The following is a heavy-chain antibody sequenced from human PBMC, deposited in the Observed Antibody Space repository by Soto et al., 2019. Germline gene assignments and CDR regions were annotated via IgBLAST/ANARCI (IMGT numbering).Heavy chain of an antibody. V-gene: IGHV3-30*18. CDR2: ISYDGSNK. D-gene: IGHD6-19*01. Sequence: PRRSLRLSCAASGFTFSSYGMHWVRQAPGKGLEWVAVISYDGSNKYYADSVKGRFTISGDNSKNTLYLQMNSLRAEDTAVYYCAKEQFSGWSEYAFDIWGQWTMVTVS. J-gene: IGHJ3*02. CDR1: GFTFSSYG. CDR3: AKEQFSGWSEYAFDI.